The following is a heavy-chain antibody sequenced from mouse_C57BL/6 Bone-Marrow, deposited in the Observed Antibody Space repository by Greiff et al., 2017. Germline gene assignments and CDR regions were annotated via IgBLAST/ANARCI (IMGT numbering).Heavy chain of an antibody. V-gene: IGHV5-6*01. CDR2: ISSGGSYT. CDR3: ARQGAY. Sequence: EVKLVESGGDLVKPGGSLKLSCAASGFTFSSYGMSWVRQTPDKRLEWVATISSGGSYTYYPDSVKGRFTISRDNAKNTLYLQMSSLKSEDTAMYYCARQGAYLGQGTLVTVSA. J-gene: IGHJ3*01. CDR1: GFTFSSYG.